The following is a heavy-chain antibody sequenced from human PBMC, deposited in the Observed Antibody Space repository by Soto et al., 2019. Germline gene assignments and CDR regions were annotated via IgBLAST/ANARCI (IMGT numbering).Heavy chain of an antibody. CDR2: INHSGST. V-gene: IGHV4-34*01. Sequence: PSETLSLTCAVYGGSFSGYYWSWIRQPPGKGLEWIGEINHSGSTNYNPSLKSRVTISVDTSKNQFSLKLSSVTAADTAVYYCARRKAAAGTGYYGMDVWGQGTTVTVSS. CDR3: ARRKAAAGTGYYGMDV. CDR1: GGSFSGYY. D-gene: IGHD6-13*01. J-gene: IGHJ6*02.